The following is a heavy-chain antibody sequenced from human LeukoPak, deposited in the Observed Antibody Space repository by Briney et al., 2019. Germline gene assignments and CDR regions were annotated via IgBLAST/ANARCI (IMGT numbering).Heavy chain of an antibody. CDR2: IIPIFGTE. D-gene: IGHD2-2*02. Sequence: SSVTVSRKASGGTFINYAISGLRQAPAKGLAWMGGIIPIFGTENYAQKFQGRVTITTDESTSTAYMELSSLRSEDTAVYYCARDACSSTSCYTPYYYMDVWGKGTTVTVSS. CDR3: ARDACSSTSCYTPYYYMDV. J-gene: IGHJ6*03. V-gene: IGHV1-69*05. CDR1: GGTFINYA.